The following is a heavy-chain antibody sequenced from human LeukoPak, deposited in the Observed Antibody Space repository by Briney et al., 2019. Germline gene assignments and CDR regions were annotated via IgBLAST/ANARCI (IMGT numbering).Heavy chain of an antibody. Sequence: KDGGSLKFSCKGPGYSFTNYWIGWVRQTPGKGLEWMGVINPDDSEIKYSPSLQGQVTISADKSISTAYLQWSSLKASDTAMYYCARQRDGALDAFDIWGQGTMVTVPS. V-gene: IGHV5-51*01. CDR1: GYSFTNYW. CDR2: INPDDSEI. J-gene: IGHJ3*02. CDR3: ARQRDGALDAFDI. D-gene: IGHD5-24*01.